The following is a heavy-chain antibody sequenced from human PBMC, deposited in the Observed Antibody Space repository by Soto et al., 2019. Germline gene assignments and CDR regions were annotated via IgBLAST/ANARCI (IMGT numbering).Heavy chain of an antibody. Sequence: QVQLQESGPGLVKPSQTLSLTCTVSGGSISSGDYYWSWIRQHPGKGLEWIGDIYYSGSTYYNPSLKSRVSISVDTSKTQCSLKLSSVTAAATAVYYCARWWSGSRQGFDPWGQGTLVTVSS. CDR3: ARWWSGSRQGFDP. D-gene: IGHD3-3*01. J-gene: IGHJ5*02. V-gene: IGHV4-31*03. CDR2: IYYSGST. CDR1: GGSISSGDYY.